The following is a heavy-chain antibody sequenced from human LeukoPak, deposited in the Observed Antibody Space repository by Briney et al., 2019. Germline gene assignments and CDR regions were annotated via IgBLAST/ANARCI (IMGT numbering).Heavy chain of an antibody. J-gene: IGHJ4*02. CDR3: AREGYDISILFDY. V-gene: IGHV3-7*03. Sequence: GGSLRLSCAASGFTFSSYWMSWVRQAPGEGLEWVANIKQDGSVKYYVDSVKGRFTISRDNAKNSLYLQMNSLRAEDTAVYYCAREGYDISILFDYWGQGTLVTVSS. CDR1: GFTFSSYW. CDR2: IKQDGSVK. D-gene: IGHD3-9*01.